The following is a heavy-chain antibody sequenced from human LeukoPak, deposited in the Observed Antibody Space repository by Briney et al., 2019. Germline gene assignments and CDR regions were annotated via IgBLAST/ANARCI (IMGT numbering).Heavy chain of an antibody. Sequence: GGSLRLSCSASGFTFSSYAMHWVRQAPGKGLEYVSAISTNGGSTYYADSVRGRFTISRDNAKNSLYLQMNSLRAEDTAVYYCARGQTGYSSSGSDYWGQGTLVIVSS. J-gene: IGHJ4*02. CDR3: ARGQTGYSSSGSDY. V-gene: IGHV3-64*04. CDR1: GFTFSSYA. D-gene: IGHD6-6*01. CDR2: ISTNGGST.